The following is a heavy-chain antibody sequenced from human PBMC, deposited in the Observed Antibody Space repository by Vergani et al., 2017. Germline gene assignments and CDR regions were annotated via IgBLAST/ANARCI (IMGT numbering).Heavy chain of an antibody. D-gene: IGHD2-15*01. CDR2: IYTSGST. CDR3: ARLSKRLYFWFDP. CDR1: GGSISSSSYY. Sequence: QLQLQESGPGLVKPSETLSLTCTVSGGSISSSSYYWGWIRQPPGKGLEWIGYIYTSGSTNYNPSLKSRVTISVDTSKNQFSLKLSSVTAADTAVYYCARLSKRLYFWFDPWGQGTLVTVSS. V-gene: IGHV4-61*05. J-gene: IGHJ5*02.